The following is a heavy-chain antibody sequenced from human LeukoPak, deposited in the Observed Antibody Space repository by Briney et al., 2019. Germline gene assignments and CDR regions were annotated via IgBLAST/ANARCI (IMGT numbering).Heavy chain of an antibody. J-gene: IGHJ3*02. CDR2: INPSGGST. Sequence: ASVKVSCKASGYTFTSYYMHWVRQAPRQGLEWMGIINPSGGSTSYAQKFQGRVTMTRDTSTSTVYMELSSLRSEDTAVYYCARDSPRDYVWGSHDAFDIWGQGTMVTVSS. D-gene: IGHD3-16*01. CDR3: ARDSPRDYVWGSHDAFDI. V-gene: IGHV1-46*01. CDR1: GYTFTSYY.